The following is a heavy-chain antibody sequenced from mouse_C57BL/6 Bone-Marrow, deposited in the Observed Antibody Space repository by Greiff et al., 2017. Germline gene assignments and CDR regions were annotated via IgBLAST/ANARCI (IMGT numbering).Heavy chain of an antibody. CDR1: GFSLTSYG. V-gene: IGHV2-2*01. D-gene: IGHD2-3*01. CDR2: IWRGGST. J-gene: IGHJ3*01. CDR3: ARGGYSFAY. Sequence: VQLQQSGPGLVQPSQSLSITCTVSGFSLTSYGVHWVRQSPGKGLEWLGVIWRGGSTDYNAAFISRLSISKDNSKSQVFFKMNSLQADDTAIYYCARGGYSFAYWGQGTLVTVSA.